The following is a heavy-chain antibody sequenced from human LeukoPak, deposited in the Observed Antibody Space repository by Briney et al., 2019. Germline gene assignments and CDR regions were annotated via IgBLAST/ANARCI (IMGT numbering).Heavy chain of an antibody. J-gene: IGHJ6*02. V-gene: IGHV3-21*01. CDR1: GFTFSSYS. D-gene: IGHD2-15*01. CDR3: ARDRTLKGYCSGGSCSYYYYYGMDV. CDR2: IRSSSSYR. Sequence: PGGSLRLSCAASGFTFSSYSMNWVRQAPGKGLEWVSSIRSSSSYRYYADSVKGRFTISRDNDKNSLYLQMKRMRGEDTAVYYCARDRTLKGYCSGGSCSYYYYYGMDVWGQGTTVTVSS.